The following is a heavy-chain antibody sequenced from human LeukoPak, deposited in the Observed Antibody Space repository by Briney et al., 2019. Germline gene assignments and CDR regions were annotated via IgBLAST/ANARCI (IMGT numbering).Heavy chain of an antibody. CDR3: ARGSVGTPPPFDY. Sequence: PGRSLRLSCAASGFTFSSYAIHWVRQAPGKGLDWVALISYGGGIKSYADSVKGRFTISRDSSTLYLQMNSLTTEDTAVYYCARGSVGTPPPFDYWGQGTLVTVSS. CDR2: ISYGGGIK. J-gene: IGHJ4*02. CDR1: GFTFSSYA. D-gene: IGHD2-15*01. V-gene: IGHV3-30-3*01.